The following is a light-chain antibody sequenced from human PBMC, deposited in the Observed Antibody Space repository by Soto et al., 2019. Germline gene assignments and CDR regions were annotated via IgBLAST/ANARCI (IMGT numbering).Light chain of an antibody. Sequence: AIRMTQSPSSLSASTGDRVTITCRASQGISSYLAWYQQKPGKAPKLLIYAASTLQSGVPSRFSGSGSGTDFTLTISCLQSEDFATYYCQQYYSYPPIFDQGTRLEIK. CDR1: QGISSY. CDR2: AAS. J-gene: IGKJ5*01. CDR3: QQYYSYPPI. V-gene: IGKV1-8*01.